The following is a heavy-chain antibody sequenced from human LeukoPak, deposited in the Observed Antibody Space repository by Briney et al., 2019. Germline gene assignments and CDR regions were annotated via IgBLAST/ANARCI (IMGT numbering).Heavy chain of an antibody. CDR2: IIPILGIA. Sequence: SVKVSCKASGGTFSSYTISWVRQAPGQGLEWMGRIIPILGIANYAQKFQGRVTITADKSTSTAYMELSSLRSEDTAVYYCARQFTGSPAQDYWGRGTLVTVSS. J-gene: IGHJ4*02. V-gene: IGHV1-69*02. CDR3: ARQFTGSPAQDY. D-gene: IGHD5-24*01. CDR1: GGTFSSYT.